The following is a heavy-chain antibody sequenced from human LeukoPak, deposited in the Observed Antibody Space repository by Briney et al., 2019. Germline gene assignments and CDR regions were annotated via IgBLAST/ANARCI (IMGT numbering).Heavy chain of an antibody. CDR1: GFTFYVYA. CDR3: AIDRLSSWGKPSLYFCYYYYLDV. J-gene: IGHJ6*03. D-gene: IGHD3-16*01. CDR2: INWDGTNT. V-gene: IGHV3-43D*03. Sequence: PGGSLRLSCVASGFTFYVYAMHWVRQAPGKGVEWVCQINWDGTNTLCAGSVKGRFTISRDNSKNTLYLQMNSPRAEHTGVYFCAIDRLSSWGKPSLYFCYYYYLDVWRKGTTVTVSS.